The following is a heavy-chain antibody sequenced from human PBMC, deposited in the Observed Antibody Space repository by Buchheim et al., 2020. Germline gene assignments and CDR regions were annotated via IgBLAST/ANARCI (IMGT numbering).Heavy chain of an antibody. CDR2: ISYDGSNK. V-gene: IGHV3-30*18. CDR3: AKDGQDY. CDR1: GFTFSSYG. J-gene: IGHJ4*02. Sequence: QVQLVESGGGVVQPGRSLRLSCAASGFTFSSYGMHWVRQAPGKGLEWVAVISYDGSNKYYVDSVKGRFTISRDNSKNTLYLQMNSLRAEDTAVYYCAKDGQDYWGQGTL.